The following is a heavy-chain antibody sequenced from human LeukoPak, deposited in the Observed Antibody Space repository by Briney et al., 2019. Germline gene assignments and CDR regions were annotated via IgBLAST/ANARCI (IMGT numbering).Heavy chain of an antibody. D-gene: IGHD3-9*01. CDR2: ISGSGGST. Sequence: TGGSLRLSCAASGFTFSSYAMSWVRQAPGKGLEWVSAISGSGGSTYYADSVKGRFTISRDNSKNTLYLQMNSLGAEDTAVYFCAKDPSHYDVSTGYYLSYYFDYWGQGTLVTVSS. CDR3: AKDPSHYDVSTGYYLSYYFDY. J-gene: IGHJ4*02. V-gene: IGHV3-23*01. CDR1: GFTFSSYA.